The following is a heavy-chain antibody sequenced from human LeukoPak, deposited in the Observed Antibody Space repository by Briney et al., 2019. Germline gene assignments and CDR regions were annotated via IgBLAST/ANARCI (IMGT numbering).Heavy chain of an antibody. CDR1: GGSISSGDYY. J-gene: IGHJ4*02. D-gene: IGHD6-13*01. CDR3: ATPFATGFSSSWSSY. Sequence: PSETLSLTCTVSGGSISSGDYYWSWIRQPPGKGLEWIGYIYYSGSTYYNPSLKSRVTISVDTSKNQFSLKLSSVTAADTAVYYCATPFATGFSSSWSSYWGQGTLVTVSS. V-gene: IGHV4-30-4*01. CDR2: IYYSGST.